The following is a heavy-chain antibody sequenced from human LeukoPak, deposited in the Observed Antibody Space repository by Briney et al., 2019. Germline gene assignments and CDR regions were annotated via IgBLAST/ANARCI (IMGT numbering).Heavy chain of an antibody. V-gene: IGHV3-48*03. Sequence: GGSLRLSCAASGFTFSSYEMNWVRQAPGKGLEWVSYISSSGSTIYYADSVKGRFTISRDNAKNSLYLQMNSLRAEDTAVYYCARDPPGGGLDYWGQGTLVTVSS. CDR1: GFTFSSYE. CDR2: ISSSGSTI. D-gene: IGHD3-16*01. J-gene: IGHJ4*02. CDR3: ARDPPGGGLDY.